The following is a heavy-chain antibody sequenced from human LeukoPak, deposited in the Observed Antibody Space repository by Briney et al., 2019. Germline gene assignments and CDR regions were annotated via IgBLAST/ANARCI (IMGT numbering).Heavy chain of an antibody. V-gene: IGHV3-7*04. Sequence: GGSLILSCAASGFNFGHYWMTWVRQAPGKGLEWVANIKQDGSEKVYLDSMKGRFTISRDNSRDSLYLQMNSLRPEDTAVYCARDPGSGWWGGFDLWGQGTLVTVSS. CDR2: IKQDGSEK. CDR1: GFNFGHYW. J-gene: IGHJ5*02. D-gene: IGHD6-19*01. CDR3: ARDPGSGWWGGFDL.